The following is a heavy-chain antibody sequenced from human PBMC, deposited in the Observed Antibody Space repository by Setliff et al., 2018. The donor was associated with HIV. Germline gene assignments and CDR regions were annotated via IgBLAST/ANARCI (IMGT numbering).Heavy chain of an antibody. CDR3: ARDPGRYNGMDV. V-gene: IGHV3-66*01. D-gene: IGHD1-20*01. Sequence: QPGGSLRLSCAASGFTVSNDYMSWVRQAPGRGLEWVSVIHSGGSTYYADSVKGRFIISRDNSKNTLYLQMNSLRAEDTAVYYCARDPGRYNGMDVWGQGTTVTVSS. CDR2: IHSGGST. CDR1: GFTVSNDY. J-gene: IGHJ6*02.